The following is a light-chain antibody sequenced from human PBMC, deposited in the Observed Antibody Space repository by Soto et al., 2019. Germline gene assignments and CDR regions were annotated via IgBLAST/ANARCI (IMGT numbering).Light chain of an antibody. V-gene: IGLV1-51*01. CDR1: NSNIGNNY. Sequence: QSVLTQPPSVSAAPGQKVTISCSGSNSNIGNNYVSWYQQLPGAAPKLLIYDTYKRPSGIPDRFSGSKSGASATLDITGLQAEDEADYYCQSYDNSLSGWVFGGGTQLTVL. CDR2: DTY. J-gene: IGLJ3*02. CDR3: QSYDNSLSGWV.